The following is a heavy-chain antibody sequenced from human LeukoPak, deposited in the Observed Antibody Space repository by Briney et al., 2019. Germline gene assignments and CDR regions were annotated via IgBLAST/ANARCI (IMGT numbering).Heavy chain of an antibody. Sequence: ASVKVSCKASGYTFTSYYMHWVRQAPGQGLEWMGIINPSGGNTNYAQKLQGGVTMTTDTSTSTAYMELRSLRSDDTAVYYCARAGDADWWFDPWGQGTLVTVSS. CDR1: GYTFTSYY. J-gene: IGHJ5*02. D-gene: IGHD7-27*01. V-gene: IGHV1-46*01. CDR2: INPSGGNT. CDR3: ARAGDADWWFDP.